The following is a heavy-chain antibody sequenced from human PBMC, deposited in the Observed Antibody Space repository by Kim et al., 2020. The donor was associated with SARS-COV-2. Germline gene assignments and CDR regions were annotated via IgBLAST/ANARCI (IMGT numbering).Heavy chain of an antibody. Sequence: GGSLRLSCAASGFTVSSNYMSWVRQAPGKGLEWVSVIYSGGSTYYADSVKGRYTISRDNSKNTLYLQMISLRAEDTAVYYCARERVQDYYFDYWGQGTLVTVSS. J-gene: IGHJ4*01. V-gene: IGHV3-66*02. D-gene: IGHD2-15*01. CDR1: GFTVSSNY. CDR2: IYSGGST. CDR3: ARERVQDYYFDY.